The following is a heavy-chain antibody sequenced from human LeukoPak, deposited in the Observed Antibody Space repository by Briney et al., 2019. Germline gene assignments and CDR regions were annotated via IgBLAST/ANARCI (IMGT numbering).Heavy chain of an antibody. J-gene: IGHJ4*02. CDR1: GFTFSSYA. V-gene: IGHV3-23*01. CDR3: AKDEAGYYGSGTFDY. D-gene: IGHD3-10*01. Sequence: GRSLRLSCAASGFTFSSYAMSWVRQAPGKGLEWVSAISGSGGSTYYADSVKGRFTISRDNSKNTLYLQMNSLRAEDTAVYYCAKDEAGYYGSGTFDYWGQGTLVTVSS. CDR2: ISGSGGST.